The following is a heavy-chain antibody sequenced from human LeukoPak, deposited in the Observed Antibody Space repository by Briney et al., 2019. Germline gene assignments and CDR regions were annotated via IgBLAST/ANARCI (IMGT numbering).Heavy chain of an antibody. CDR3: VRAYTTSGTYSEP. Sequence: GGSLRLSCAASGFSVTSKYINWVRQAPGKGLEWVLVVESGGDTSYANSVKGRFTVSRDNSENTVYLQMNSLRAEDTALYYCVRAYTTSGTYSEPWGQGTLVTVSS. D-gene: IGHD1-26*01. J-gene: IGHJ4*02. CDR2: VESGGDT. CDR1: GFSVTSKY. V-gene: IGHV3-53*01.